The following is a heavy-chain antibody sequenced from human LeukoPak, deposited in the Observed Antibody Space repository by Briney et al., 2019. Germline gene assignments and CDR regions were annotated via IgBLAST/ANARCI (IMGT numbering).Heavy chain of an antibody. Sequence: KTGGSLRLSCAASGFTFDDYAMHWVRQAPGKGLEWVSGISWNSGSIGYADSVKGRFTISRDNAKNSLYLQMNSLRAEDTALYYCAKDRRYSSSWIGGGFDYWGQGTLVTVSS. D-gene: IGHD6-13*01. CDR2: ISWNSGSI. V-gene: IGHV3-9*01. CDR1: GFTFDDYA. J-gene: IGHJ4*02. CDR3: AKDRRYSSSWIGGGFDY.